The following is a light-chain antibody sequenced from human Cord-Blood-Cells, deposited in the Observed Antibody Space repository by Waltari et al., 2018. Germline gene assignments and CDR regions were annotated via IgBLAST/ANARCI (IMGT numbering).Light chain of an antibody. V-gene: IGLV2-11*01. J-gene: IGLJ1*01. CDR3: CSDAGSYTFV. Sequence: QSALTQPRSVSGSPGQSDTISCTGTSSNVGGYNYVPWYQQHPGKAPTLMIYDVSKRPSGVPDRFSGSKSGNTASLTISGLQAEDEADYYCCSDAGSYTFVFGTGTKVTVL. CDR1: SSNVGGYNY. CDR2: DVS.